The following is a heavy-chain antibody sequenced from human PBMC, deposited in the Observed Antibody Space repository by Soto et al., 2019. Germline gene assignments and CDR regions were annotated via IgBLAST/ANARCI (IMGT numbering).Heavy chain of an antibody. CDR1: GFTFDDYA. CDR3: AKDRTPQIASFDY. J-gene: IGHJ4*02. CDR2: INWSSGRI. D-gene: IGHD6-13*01. V-gene: IGHV3-9*01. Sequence: GGSLRLSCAASGFTFDDYAMHWVRQAPGKGLEWVSGINWSSGRIGYADSVKGRFTISRDNAKNSLYLQMNSLRAEDTALYYCAKDRTPQIASFDYWGQGTLVTVSS.